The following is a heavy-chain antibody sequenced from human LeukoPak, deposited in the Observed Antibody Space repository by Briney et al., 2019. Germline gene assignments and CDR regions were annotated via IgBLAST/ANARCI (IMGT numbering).Heavy chain of an antibody. D-gene: IGHD3-22*01. J-gene: IGHJ6*03. Sequence: PGGSLRLXCAASGFTFSSYWMSWVRQAPGKGLEWVANIKQDGSEKYYVDSVKGRFTISRDNAKNSLYLQMNSLRAEDTAVYYCARFYYYDSSGYHYYYYMDVWGKGTTVTVSS. CDR3: ARFYYYDSSGYHYYYYMDV. V-gene: IGHV3-7*01. CDR2: IKQDGSEK. CDR1: GFTFSSYW.